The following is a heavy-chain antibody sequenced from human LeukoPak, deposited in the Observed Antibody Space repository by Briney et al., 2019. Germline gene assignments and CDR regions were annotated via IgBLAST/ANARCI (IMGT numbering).Heavy chain of an antibody. CDR2: ISSSGSTI. Sequence: GGSLRLSCAASGFTFSSYEMNWVRQAPGKGLEWVSYISSSGSTIYYADSVKGRFTISRDNAKNSLYLQMNSLRAEDTAVYYCARARGYYDSSPIAYYFDYWGQGTLVTVSS. D-gene: IGHD3-22*01. J-gene: IGHJ4*02. CDR3: ARARGYYDSSPIAYYFDY. CDR1: GFTFSSYE. V-gene: IGHV3-48*03.